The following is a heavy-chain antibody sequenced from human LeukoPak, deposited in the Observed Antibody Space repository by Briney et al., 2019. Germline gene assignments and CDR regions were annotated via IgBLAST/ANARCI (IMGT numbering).Heavy chain of an antibody. D-gene: IGHD5-12*01. Sequence: PSETLSLTCAVYGGSFSGYYWSWIRQPPGKGLEWIGEINHSGSTNYNPSLKSRVTISVDTSKNQFSLKLSSVTAADTAIYYCARGARGYPDDNFDYWGQGTLVTVSS. CDR2: INHSGST. CDR3: ARGARGYPDDNFDY. V-gene: IGHV4-34*01. J-gene: IGHJ4*02. CDR1: GGSFSGYY.